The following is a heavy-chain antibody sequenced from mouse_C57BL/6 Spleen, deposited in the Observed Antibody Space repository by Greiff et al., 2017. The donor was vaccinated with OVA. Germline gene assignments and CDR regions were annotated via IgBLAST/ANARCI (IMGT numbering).Heavy chain of an antibody. J-gene: IGHJ1*03. CDR3: AGDNDGYWYFDV. V-gene: IGHV12-3*01. CDR1: GFPITSGYY. D-gene: IGHD2-3*01. Sequence: VKLMDSGPGLVKPSQSLFLTCSITGFPITSGYYWIWIRQSPGKPLEWMGYITHSGETFYNPSLQSPISITRETSKNQFFLQLNSVTTEDTAMYYCAGDNDGYWYFDVWGTGTTVTVSS. CDR2: ITHSGET.